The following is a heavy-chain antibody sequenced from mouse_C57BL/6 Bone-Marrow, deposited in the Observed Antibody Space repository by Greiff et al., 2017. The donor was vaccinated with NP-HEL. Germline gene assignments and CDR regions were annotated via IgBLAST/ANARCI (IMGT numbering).Heavy chain of an antibody. CDR2: IFPGSGST. CDR3: ARGYYGNYGSYAMDY. V-gene: IGHV1-75*01. CDR1: GYTFTDYY. D-gene: IGHD2-1*01. Sequence: QVQLQQSGPELVKPGASVKISCKASGYTFTDYYINWVKQRPGQGLEWIGWIFPGSGSTYYNEKFKGKATLTVDKSSSTAYMLLSSLTSEDSAVYFCARGYYGNYGSYAMDYWGQGTSVTVSS. J-gene: IGHJ4*01.